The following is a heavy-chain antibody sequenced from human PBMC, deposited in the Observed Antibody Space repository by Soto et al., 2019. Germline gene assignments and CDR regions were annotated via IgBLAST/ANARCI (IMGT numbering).Heavy chain of an antibody. J-gene: IGHJ4*02. D-gene: IGHD3-10*01. CDR2: IYYSGST. CDR3: ARPGNYGSGSYLYYLDY. CDR1: GGSISSGDYY. V-gene: IGHV4-30-4*01. Sequence: PSETLSLTCTVSGGSISSGDYYWSWIRQPPGKGLEWIGYIYYSGSTYYNPSLKSRVTISVDTSKNQFSLKLSSVTAADTAVYYCARPGNYGSGSYLYYLDYWGRGTLVTVSS.